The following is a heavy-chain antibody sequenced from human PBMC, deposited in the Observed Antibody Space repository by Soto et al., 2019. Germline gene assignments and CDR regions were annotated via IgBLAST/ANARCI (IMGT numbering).Heavy chain of an antibody. CDR3: ASDGYSGYDYDAFDN. Sequence: SETLSLTCALSAGSISRSNWWSWVRQPPGKGLEWIGEIYHSGSTNYNPSLKSRVTISVDKSKNQFSLRLSSVTAADTAVYYCASDGYSGYDYDAFDNWGQGTMVTVSS. CDR1: AGSISRSNW. CDR2: IYHSGST. V-gene: IGHV4-4*02. J-gene: IGHJ3*02. D-gene: IGHD5-12*01.